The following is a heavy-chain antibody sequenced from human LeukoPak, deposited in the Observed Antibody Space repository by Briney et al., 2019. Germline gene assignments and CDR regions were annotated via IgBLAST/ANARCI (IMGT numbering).Heavy chain of an antibody. CDR2: ISWNSGSI. CDR3: AKDETYSSSSGFDY. V-gene: IGHV3-9*03. CDR1: GFTFDDYA. Sequence: PGGSLRLSCAASGFTFDDYAMHWVRQAPGKGLEWVSGISWNSGSIGYADSVKGRFTISRDNAKNSLYLQMNSLRAEDMALYYCAKDETYSSSSGFDYWGQGTLATVSS. J-gene: IGHJ4*02. D-gene: IGHD6-6*01.